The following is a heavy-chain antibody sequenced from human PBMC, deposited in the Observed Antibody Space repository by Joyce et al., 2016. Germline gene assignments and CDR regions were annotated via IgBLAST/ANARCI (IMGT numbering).Heavy chain of an antibody. CDR1: GGSVSRGSCY. CDR3: ARGITPHVF. V-gene: IGHV4-61*01. J-gene: IGHJ4*02. CDR2: MYYSGNS. Sequence: QVQLQESGPGLVKPSETLSLTCNVSGGSVSRGSCYWSWIRQPRGKGLEWIGYMYYSGNSNYNPSLKSRATISIDKPKNQFSLKLSSVTAADTAVYYCARGITPHVFWGQGILVTVSS. D-gene: IGHD3-10*01.